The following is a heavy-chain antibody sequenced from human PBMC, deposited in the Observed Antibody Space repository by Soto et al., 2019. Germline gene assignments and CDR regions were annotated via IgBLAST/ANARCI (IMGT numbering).Heavy chain of an antibody. CDR3: ARIFYYYDSSGYSSGFDP. CDR1: GYTFTSYG. V-gene: IGHV1-18*01. J-gene: IGHJ5*02. CDR2: ISAYNGNT. D-gene: IGHD3-22*01. Sequence: QVQLVQSGAEVKKPGASVKVSCKASGYTFTSYGISWVRQAPGQGLEWMGWISAYNGNTNYAQKLQGRVTMTTDTSTSTAYMELSSLRSDDTAVYYCARIFYYYDSSGYSSGFDPWGQGTLVTVSS.